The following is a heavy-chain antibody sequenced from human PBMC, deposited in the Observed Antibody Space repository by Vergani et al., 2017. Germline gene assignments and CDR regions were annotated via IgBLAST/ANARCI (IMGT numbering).Heavy chain of an antibody. V-gene: IGHV4-4*07. J-gene: IGHJ6*02. Sequence: QVQLQESGPGLVKPSETLSLTCTVSGVSISSYYWSWIRQPAGKGLEWIGRIYTSGSTNYNPSLKSRVTMSVDTSKNQFALKLSSVSAADTAVYYWERDRGRAAEYYYYGMDVWGQGTTVTVSS. CDR1: GVSISSYY. D-gene: IGHD6-25*01. CDR3: ERDRGRAAEYYYYGMDV. CDR2: IYTSGST.